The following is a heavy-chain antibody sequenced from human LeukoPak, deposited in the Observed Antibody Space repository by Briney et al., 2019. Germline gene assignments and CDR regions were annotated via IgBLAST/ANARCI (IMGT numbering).Heavy chain of an antibody. V-gene: IGHV3-33*06. D-gene: IGHD6-19*01. Sequence: GGSLRLSCAASGFTFSSYGMHWVRQAPGKGLEWVAVIWYDGSNKYYADSVKGRFTISRDNSKNTLYLQMNSLRAEDTAVYYCAKDPYSSGWILYFQHWGQGTLVTVSS. CDR3: AKDPYSSGWILYFQH. J-gene: IGHJ1*01. CDR1: GFTFSSYG. CDR2: IWYDGSNK.